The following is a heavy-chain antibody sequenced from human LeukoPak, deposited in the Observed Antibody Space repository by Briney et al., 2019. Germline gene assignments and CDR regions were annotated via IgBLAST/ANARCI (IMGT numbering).Heavy chain of an antibody. CDR1: GFAFSSYE. Sequence: GGSLRLSCAASGFAFSSYEMNWVRQAPGKGLEWISHIPTTGSTIYYADSVKGRFTISGDNARNSVYLQMNSLRAEDTAVYYCARRYCSSSICLLDYWGQGTLVTVSS. CDR2: IPTTGSTI. J-gene: IGHJ4*02. D-gene: IGHD2-2*01. V-gene: IGHV3-48*03. CDR3: ARRYCSSSICLLDY.